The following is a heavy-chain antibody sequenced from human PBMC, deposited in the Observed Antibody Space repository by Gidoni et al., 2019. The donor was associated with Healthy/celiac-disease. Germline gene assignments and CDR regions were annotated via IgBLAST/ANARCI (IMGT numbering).Heavy chain of an antibody. CDR3: ARSRGLDAGDY. V-gene: IGHV3-48*01. CDR2: ISSSSSTI. Sequence: EVQLVESGGGLVQPGGSLRLSCAASGFTFSSYSMNWVRQAPGKGLEWVSYISSSSSTIYYADSVKGRFTISRDNAKNSLYLQMNSLRAEDTAVYYCARSRGLDAGDYWGQGTLVTVSS. CDR1: GFTFSSYS. D-gene: IGHD3-16*01. J-gene: IGHJ4*02.